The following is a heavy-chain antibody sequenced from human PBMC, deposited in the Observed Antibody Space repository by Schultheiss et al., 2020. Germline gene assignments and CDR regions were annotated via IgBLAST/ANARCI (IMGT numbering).Heavy chain of an antibody. J-gene: IGHJ3*02. CDR2: ISSSSSYI. CDR3: AGYRGTMIVDAFDI. V-gene: IGHV3-21*05. D-gene: IGHD3-22*01. CDR1: GFTFSSYS. Sequence: GGSLRLSCAASGFTFSSYSMNWVRQAPGKGLGWVSYISSSSSYIYYADSVKGRFTISRDNAKNSLYLQMNSLRAEDTAVYYCAGYRGTMIVDAFDIWGQGTMVTVSS.